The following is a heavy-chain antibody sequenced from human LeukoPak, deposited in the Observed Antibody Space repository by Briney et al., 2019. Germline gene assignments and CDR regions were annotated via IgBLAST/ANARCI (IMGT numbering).Heavy chain of an antibody. CDR2: IGTGIVDT. CDR1: GFTFSSHA. Sequence: GGSLRLSCAASGFTFSSHAMNWVRQAPGKGLEWVSVIGTGIVDTYYADSVKGRFTISRDNSKNTVYLQPNSLRAEDTAVYYCAKRVAAPGRTYYFDHWGQGTLVIVSS. V-gene: IGHV3-23*01. J-gene: IGHJ4*02. CDR3: AKRVAAPGRTYYFDH. D-gene: IGHD6-13*01.